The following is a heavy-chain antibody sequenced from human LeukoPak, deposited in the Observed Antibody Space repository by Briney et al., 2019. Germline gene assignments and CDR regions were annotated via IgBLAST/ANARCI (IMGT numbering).Heavy chain of an antibody. V-gene: IGHV3-23*01. Sequence: PGGSLRLSCAASGFTFSSYAMGWVRQFPGKGLEWVSAISGGGGSTYYADSVKGRFTISRDNSKNTLHLQMNSLRADDTAVYYCAKGPLIEVAGTTWDYWGQGALVTASS. D-gene: IGHD6-19*01. CDR2: ISGGGGST. CDR1: GFTFSSYA. J-gene: IGHJ4*02. CDR3: AKGPLIEVAGTTWDY.